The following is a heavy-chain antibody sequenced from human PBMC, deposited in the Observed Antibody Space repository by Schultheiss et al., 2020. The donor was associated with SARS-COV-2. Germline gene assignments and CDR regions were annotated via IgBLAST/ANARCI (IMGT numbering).Heavy chain of an antibody. CDR1: GFTFSSSW. J-gene: IGHJ4*02. CDR2: IKCDGSEK. CDR3: TSGTF. V-gene: IGHV3-52*01. Sequence: GGSLRLSCAVSGFTFSSSWMHWVCQAPEKGLEWVADIKCDGSEKYYVDSVKGRLTISRDNAKNSLHLQMNSLRVEDTAVYYCTSGTFWGQGTLVTVSS.